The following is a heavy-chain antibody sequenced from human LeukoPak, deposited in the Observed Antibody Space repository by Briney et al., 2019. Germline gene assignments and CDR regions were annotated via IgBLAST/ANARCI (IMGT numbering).Heavy chain of an antibody. J-gene: IGHJ4*02. V-gene: IGHV3-74*01. CDR1: GFTFSSYW. CDR2: INSDGSST. D-gene: IGHD3-9*01. CDR3: ARTTMFSDILSL. Sequence: GGSLRLSCAASGFTFSSYWIHWVRQAPGKGLVWVSRINSDGSSTSYADSVKGRFTISRDNAKNTLYLQMNSLRAEDTAVYHCARTTMFSDILSLWGQGTLVTVSS.